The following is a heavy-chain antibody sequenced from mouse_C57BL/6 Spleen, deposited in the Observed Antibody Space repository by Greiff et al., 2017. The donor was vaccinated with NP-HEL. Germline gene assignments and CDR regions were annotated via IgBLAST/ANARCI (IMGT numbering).Heavy chain of an antibody. CDR2: INPGSGGT. V-gene: IGHV1-54*01. J-gene: IGHJ4*01. CDR1: GYAFTNYL. CDR3: ARSRNHLMDY. Sequence: QVQLQQSGAELVRPGTSVKVSCKASGYAFTNYLIEWVKQRPGQGLEWIGVINPGSGGTNYNEKFKGKATLTADKSSSTAYMQLSSLTSEDSAVYFCARSRNHLMDYWGQGTSVTVSS.